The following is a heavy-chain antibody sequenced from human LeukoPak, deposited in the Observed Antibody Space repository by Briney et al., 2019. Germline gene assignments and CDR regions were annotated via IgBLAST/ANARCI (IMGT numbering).Heavy chain of an antibody. CDR1: GYTFTSYD. V-gene: IGHV1-8*01. CDR2: MNPNSGNT. Sequence: ASVKVSCKASGYTFTSYDINWVRQATGQGLEWMGWMNPNSGNTGYAQKFQGRVTMTRDTSISTAYMELSRLRSDDTAVYYCARGRDAFDPWGQGTLVTVSS. J-gene: IGHJ5*02. CDR3: ARGRDAFDP.